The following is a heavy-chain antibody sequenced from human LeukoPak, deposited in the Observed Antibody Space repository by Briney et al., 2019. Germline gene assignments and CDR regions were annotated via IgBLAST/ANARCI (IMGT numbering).Heavy chain of an antibody. CDR2: ISGDGSTT. Sequence: GGSLRLSCAASGFTLSSYWMHWVRQAPGKGLVWVSRISGDGSTTSYADSVKGRFTISRDNAKNTLYLQMNSLRAEDTAVHYCARAQSGSFDYWGQGTLVTVSS. V-gene: IGHV3-74*01. CDR1: GFTLSSYW. D-gene: IGHD1-26*01. J-gene: IGHJ4*02. CDR3: ARAQSGSFDY.